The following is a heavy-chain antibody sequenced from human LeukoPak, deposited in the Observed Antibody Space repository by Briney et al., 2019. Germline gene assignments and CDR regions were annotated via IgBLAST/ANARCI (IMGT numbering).Heavy chain of an antibody. D-gene: IGHD1-26*01. J-gene: IGHJ4*02. Sequence: GGSLRLSCAASGFTFSSYSMNWVRQAPGKGLEWVSSISSSSSYIYYADSVKGRFTISRDNAKNSLYLQMNSLRAEDTAVYYCASSESGSYYQYYFDYWGQGTLVTVSS. CDR2: ISSSSSYI. CDR1: GFTFSSYS. V-gene: IGHV3-21*01. CDR3: ASSESGSYYQYYFDY.